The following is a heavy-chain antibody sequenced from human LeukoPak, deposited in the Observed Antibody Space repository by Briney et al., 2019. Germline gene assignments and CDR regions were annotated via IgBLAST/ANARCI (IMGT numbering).Heavy chain of an antibody. D-gene: IGHD2-15*01. CDR2: IIPMFGTA. V-gene: IGHV1-69*05. Sequence: SVKVSCKASGGTFSSYEISWVRQAPGQGLEWMGGIIPMFGTAKYAQKLQGRVTMTTDTSTSTAYMELRSLRSDDTAVYYCARGGRVVVAATGDYWGQGTLVTVSS. CDR1: GGTFSSYE. CDR3: ARGGRVVVAATGDY. J-gene: IGHJ4*02.